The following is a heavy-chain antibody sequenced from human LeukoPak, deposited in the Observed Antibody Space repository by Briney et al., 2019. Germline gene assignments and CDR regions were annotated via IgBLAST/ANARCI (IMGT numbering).Heavy chain of an antibody. CDR1: GFTVSSNY. CDR3: ARAPKGRRVDYFDY. V-gene: IGHV3-53*04. Sequence: PGGSLRLSCAASGFTVSSNYMSWVRQAPGKGLEWVSVIYSGGSTYYADSVKGRFTISRHNSKNTLYLQMNSLRAEDTAVYYCARAPKGRRVDYFDYWGQGTLVTVSS. J-gene: IGHJ4*02. CDR2: IYSGGST.